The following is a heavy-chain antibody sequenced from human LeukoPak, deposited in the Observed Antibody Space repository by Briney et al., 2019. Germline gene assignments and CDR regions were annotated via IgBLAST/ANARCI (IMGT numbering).Heavy chain of an antibody. J-gene: IGHJ4*02. CDR1: GFTFSDYY. Sequence: PGGSLRLSWAACGFTFSDYYMSWIRQAPGKGLEWVSYISSSGSTIYYADSVKGRFTISRDNAKNSLYLQMNSLRAEDTAVYYCARDSDYYYDSSGILDYWGQGTLVTVSS. D-gene: IGHD3-22*01. CDR3: ARDSDYYYDSSGILDY. CDR2: ISSSGSTI. V-gene: IGHV3-11*04.